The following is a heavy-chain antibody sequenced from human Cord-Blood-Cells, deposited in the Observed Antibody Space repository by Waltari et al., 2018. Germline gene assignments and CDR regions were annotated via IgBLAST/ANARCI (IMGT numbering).Heavy chain of an antibody. D-gene: IGHD6-13*01. V-gene: IGHV1-69*01. CDR3: ARIPAAAGYYYYYYMDV. J-gene: IGHJ6*03. CDR1: GGTFSSYA. Sequence: QVQLVQSGAEVKKPGSSVKVSCKASGGTFSSYAISWLRQAPGQGLEWMGGIIPIFGTANYAQKFQGRVTITADESTSTAYMELSSLRSEDTAVYYCARIPAAAGYYYYYYMDVWGKGTTVTVSS. CDR2: IIPIFGTA.